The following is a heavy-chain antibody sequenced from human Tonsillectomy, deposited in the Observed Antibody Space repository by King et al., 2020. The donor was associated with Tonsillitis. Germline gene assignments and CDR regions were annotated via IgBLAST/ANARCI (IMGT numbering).Heavy chain of an antibody. J-gene: IGHJ6*03. CDR3: AKTRSGRSTITNYLDV. V-gene: IGHV3-23*04. Sequence: VQLVQSGGGLVQPGGSLRLSCAASGFTFSGHAMSWVRQAPGKGLEWVATISAGGGSPYDADSVKGRFTISRDNSKNTLYLQMNSLRADDTALYYCAKTRSGRSTITNYLDVWGKGNTVTVSS. D-gene: IGHD5/OR15-5a*01. CDR1: GFTFSGHA. CDR2: ISAGGGSP.